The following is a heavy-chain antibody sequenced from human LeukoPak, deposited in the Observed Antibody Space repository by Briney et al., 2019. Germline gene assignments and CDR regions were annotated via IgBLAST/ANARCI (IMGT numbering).Heavy chain of an antibody. CDR1: GFTFSSYG. CDR2: ISYDGSNQ. V-gene: IGHV3-30*18. Sequence: GGSLRLSCAASGFTFSSYGMHWVRQAPGMGLEWAAIISYDGSNQYYADSVKGRFTISRDNSKNTLYLQMNSLRPEDTALYYCAKVRVDAYVSPNDYWGQGTLVTVSS. J-gene: IGHJ4*02. D-gene: IGHD3-16*01. CDR3: AKVRVDAYVSPNDY.